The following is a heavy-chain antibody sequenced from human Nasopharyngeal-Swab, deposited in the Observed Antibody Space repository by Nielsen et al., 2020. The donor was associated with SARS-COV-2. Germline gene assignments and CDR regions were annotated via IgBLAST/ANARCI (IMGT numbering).Heavy chain of an antibody. D-gene: IGHD6-6*01. CDR3: ARLGGSSSSLLDY. CDR2: IYYSGGT. J-gene: IGHJ4*02. CDR1: GGSISSSSYY. V-gene: IGHV4-39*01. Sequence: SETLSLTCTVSGGSISSSSYYWGWIRQPPGKGLEWIGSIYYSGGTYYNPSLKSRVTISVDTSKNQFSLKLSSVTAADTAVYYCARLGGSSSSLLDYWGQGTLVTVSS.